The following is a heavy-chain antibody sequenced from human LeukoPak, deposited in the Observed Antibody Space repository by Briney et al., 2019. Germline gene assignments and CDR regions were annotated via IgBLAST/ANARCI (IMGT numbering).Heavy chain of an antibody. CDR1: GGSISSGSYD. CDR3: ARVTGYMIEDYFDY. J-gene: IGHJ4*02. Sequence: SQTLSLTCTVSGGSISSGSYDCSWIRQPAGKGLEWIGHIYKSGSTNYNPSLKRRVTISVKTSKTQSSLKLSSVTAADTAVYYCARVTGYMIEDYFDYWGQGTLVTVSS. CDR2: IYKSGST. V-gene: IGHV4-61*09. D-gene: IGHD3-22*01.